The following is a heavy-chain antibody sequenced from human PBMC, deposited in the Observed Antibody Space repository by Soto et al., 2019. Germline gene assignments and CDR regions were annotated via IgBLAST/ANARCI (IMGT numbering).Heavy chain of an antibody. J-gene: IGHJ4*02. D-gene: IGHD6-13*01. CDR3: ARGSYSSSWYAVDY. V-gene: IGHV4-59*01. CDR2: IYYSGST. CDR1: GGSISSYY. Sequence: SETLPLTCTVSGGSISSYYWSWLRQPPGKGLEWIGYIYYSGSTNYNPSLKSRVTISVDTSKNQFSLKLSSVTAADTAVYYCARGSYSSSWYAVDYWGQGTLVTVSS.